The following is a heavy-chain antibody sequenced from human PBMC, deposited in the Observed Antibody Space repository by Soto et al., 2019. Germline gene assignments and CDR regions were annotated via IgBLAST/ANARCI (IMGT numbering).Heavy chain of an antibody. J-gene: IGHJ6*02. CDR2: IYYSGST. Sequence: PSDTLSLTCTASGGSISSGDYYWSWIRQPPGKGLEWIGYIYYSGSTYYNPSLKSRVTISVDTSKNQFSLKLSSVTAADTAVYYCAREPAGYYDSSGYPSTLDGRDVWGQGTTVTVS. CDR1: GGSISSGDYY. CDR3: AREPAGYYDSSGYPSTLDGRDV. D-gene: IGHD3-22*01. V-gene: IGHV4-30-4*02.